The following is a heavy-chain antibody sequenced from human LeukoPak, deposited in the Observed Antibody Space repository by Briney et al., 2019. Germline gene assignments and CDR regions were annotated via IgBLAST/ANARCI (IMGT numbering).Heavy chain of an antibody. CDR3: AREGGIAVAGIIDY. CDR2: INHSGST. V-gene: IGHV4-34*01. Sequence: SETLSLTCAVYGGSFSGYYWSWIRQPPGKGLEWIGEINHSGSTNYNPSLKSRVTISVDTSKNQFSLKLSSVTAEDTAVYYCAREGGIAVAGIIDYWGQGTLVTVSS. CDR1: GGSFSGYY. J-gene: IGHJ4*02. D-gene: IGHD6-19*01.